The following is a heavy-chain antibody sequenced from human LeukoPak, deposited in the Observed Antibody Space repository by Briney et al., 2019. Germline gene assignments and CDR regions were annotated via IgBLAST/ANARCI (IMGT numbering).Heavy chain of an antibody. CDR1: GFPFSSYG. CDR3: ARDLSAAFDS. CDR2: LVYDERI. V-gene: IGHV3-33*01. D-gene: IGHD6-19*01. Sequence: GGSLRLSCAASGFPFSSYGMHWVRQAPGTGLEWVARLVYDERIDYANSVKGRFSISRDNSKNTLFLDMSDLRVEDTAVHYCARDLSAAFDSWGQGVLVTVSS. J-gene: IGHJ4*02.